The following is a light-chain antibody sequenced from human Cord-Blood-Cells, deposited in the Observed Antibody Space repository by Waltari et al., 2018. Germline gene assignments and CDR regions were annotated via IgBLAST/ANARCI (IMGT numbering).Light chain of an antibody. J-gene: IGLJ3*02. CDR3: SSYTSSSTLFV. Sequence: QSALTQPASVSGSPGQSITISCTGTSSDVGGYHYVSWYQQHPGKAPKLMIYEVSNRPSGVSNRFSGSKSGNTASLTISGLQAEDEADYYCSSYTSSSTLFVFGGGTKLTVL. CDR2: EVS. V-gene: IGLV2-14*01. CDR1: SSDVGGYHY.